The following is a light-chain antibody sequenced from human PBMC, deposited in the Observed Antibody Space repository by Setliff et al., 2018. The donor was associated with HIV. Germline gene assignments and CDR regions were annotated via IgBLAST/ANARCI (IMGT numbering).Light chain of an antibody. CDR3: CSYTGSYTLGV. Sequence: QSALTQPRSVSGSPGQSVTISCTGTSSDVGGYNYVSWYQQHPGKAPKLMIYDVSKWPSWVPDRFSGSKSGNTASLTISGLQAEDEADYYCCSYTGSYTLGVFGTGTKVTVL. CDR1: SSDVGGYNY. V-gene: IGLV2-11*01. J-gene: IGLJ1*01. CDR2: DVS.